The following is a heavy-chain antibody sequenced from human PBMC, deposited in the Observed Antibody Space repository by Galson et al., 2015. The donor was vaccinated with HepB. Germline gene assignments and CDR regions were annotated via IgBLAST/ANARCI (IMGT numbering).Heavy chain of an antibody. CDR2: ISYDGIKT. V-gene: IGHV3-30*18. J-gene: IGHJ6*02. D-gene: IGHD2-2*01. CDR1: GFIFSTYA. Sequence: SLRLSCAASGFIFSTYAMHWVRQAPGKGLEWVAVISYDGIKTYYADSVMGRFTISRDNSKKTLYLQMNSLRAEDTAVYYCAKEICSTTTCHLDYYYYGMDVWGQGTTVTVSS. CDR3: AKEICSTTTCHLDYYYYGMDV.